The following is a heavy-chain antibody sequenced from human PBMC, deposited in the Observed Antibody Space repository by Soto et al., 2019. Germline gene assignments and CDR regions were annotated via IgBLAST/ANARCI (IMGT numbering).Heavy chain of an antibody. D-gene: IGHD3-22*01. J-gene: IGHJ4*02. CDR3: AADPIYYDSSGYYFPY. CDR2: IVVGSGNT. V-gene: IGHV1-58*01. CDR1: GFTFTSSA. Sequence: SVKVSCKASGFTFTSSAVQWVRQARGQRLEWIGWIVVGSGNTNYAQKFQERVTITRDMSTSTAYMELSSLRSEDTAVYYCAADPIYYDSSGYYFPYWGQGTLVTVSS.